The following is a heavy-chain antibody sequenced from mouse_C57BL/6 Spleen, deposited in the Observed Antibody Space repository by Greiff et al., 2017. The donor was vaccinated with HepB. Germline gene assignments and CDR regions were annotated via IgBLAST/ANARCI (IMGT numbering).Heavy chain of an antibody. D-gene: IGHD1-1*01. CDR2: ISSGSSTI. Sequence: EVQGVESGGGLVKPGGSLKLSCAASGFTFSDYGMHWVRQAPEKGLEWVAYISSGSSTIYYADTVKGRFTISRDNAKNTLFLQMTSLRSEDTAMYYCARTPEYYGSSYKYFDVWGTGTTVTVSS. J-gene: IGHJ1*03. V-gene: IGHV5-17*01. CDR1: GFTFSDYG. CDR3: ARTPEYYGSSYKYFDV.